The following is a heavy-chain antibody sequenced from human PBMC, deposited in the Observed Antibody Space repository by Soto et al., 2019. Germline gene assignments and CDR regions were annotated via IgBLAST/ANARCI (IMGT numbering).Heavy chain of an antibody. Sequence: ESVKISCKGVGYTFTTFWISWVRQMPGKGLEWMGRIDPRDSQTNYSPSFQCHVTVSVDKSISTAYLQWDSLKASDTAMYYCARLFCSTDTCDSWFDPWGQGTLVTVSS. V-gene: IGHV5-10-1*01. CDR3: ARLFCSTDTCDSWFDP. J-gene: IGHJ5*02. CDR1: GYTFTTFW. CDR2: IDPRDSQT. D-gene: IGHD1-26*01.